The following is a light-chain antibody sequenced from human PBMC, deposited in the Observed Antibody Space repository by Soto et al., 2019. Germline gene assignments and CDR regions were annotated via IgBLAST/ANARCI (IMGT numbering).Light chain of an antibody. CDR2: GAS. CDR1: QSISGT. CDR3: QQHNNWPWT. J-gene: IGKJ1*01. V-gene: IGKV3-15*01. Sequence: EIVMTPSPATLSVSPGGRATLSCRASQSISGTLAWYQQKPGQAPRLLIYGASTRATSFPARFSGSGSGTDFTLTINSLQSEDFAVYYCQQHNNWPWTFGQGTKVDIK.